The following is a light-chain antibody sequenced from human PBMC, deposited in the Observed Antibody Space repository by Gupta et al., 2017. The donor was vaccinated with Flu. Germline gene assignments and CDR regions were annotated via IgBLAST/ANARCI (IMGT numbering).Light chain of an antibody. J-gene: IGKJ1*01. CDR1: QSISNW. V-gene: IGKV1-5*03. CDR3: QQYNSYSQT. Sequence: DIQMTQSPSTLSVPVGDRVSITCRASQSISNWVAWYQQKPGKDPKLLIYKASSLESGVPSRFSGSGSGTEFTLTISSLQPDDFATYYCQQYNSYSQTFGQGTKVEIK. CDR2: KAS.